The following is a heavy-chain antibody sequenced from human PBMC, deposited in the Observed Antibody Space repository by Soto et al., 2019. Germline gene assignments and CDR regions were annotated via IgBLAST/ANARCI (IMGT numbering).Heavy chain of an antibody. CDR1: GFTFSDSW. D-gene: IGHD4-4*01. V-gene: IGHV3-7*01. J-gene: IGHJ5*02. CDR3: VRGGSNYAS. CDR2: IKPDESEK. Sequence: GGSLRLSCTASGFTFSDSWVTWVRQAPGKGLEWVARIKPDESEKKYADSVKGRFSISRDNAKNSMYLQMDSLRGEDTAVYYCVRGGSNYASWGQGTLVTVSS.